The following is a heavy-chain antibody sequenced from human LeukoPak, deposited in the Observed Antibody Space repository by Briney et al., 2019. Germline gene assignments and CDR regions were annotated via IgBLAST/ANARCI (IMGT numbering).Heavy chain of an antibody. J-gene: IGHJ4*02. D-gene: IGHD3-3*01. V-gene: IGHV3-23*01. CDR1: GFTFSSYA. CDR2: ISSSGSTI. CDR3: AKEEWLLAVYFDY. Sequence: GGSLRLSCAASGFTFSSYAMSWVRQAPGKGLEWVSYISSSGSTIYYADSVKGQFTISRDNSKNTLYLQMNSLRAEDTAVYYCAKEEWLLAVYFDYWGQGTLVTVSS.